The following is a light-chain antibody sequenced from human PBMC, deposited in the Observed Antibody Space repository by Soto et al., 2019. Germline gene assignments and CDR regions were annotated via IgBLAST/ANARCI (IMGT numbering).Light chain of an antibody. CDR2: KAS. V-gene: IGKV1-5*03. CDR1: QNINTW. CDR3: QQYNNYFWA. J-gene: IGKJ1*01. Sequence: DIKMTQSPSTVSASVGDRVTITCRASQNINTWLAWDQQRPGKAPKLLILKASSLESGVPSRFSGSGAGTEFTLTISSLQPDDLATYYCQQYNNYFWAFGQGTNVDI.